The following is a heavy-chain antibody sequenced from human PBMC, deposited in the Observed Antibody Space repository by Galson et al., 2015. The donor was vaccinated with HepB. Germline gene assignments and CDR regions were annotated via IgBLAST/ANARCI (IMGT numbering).Heavy chain of an antibody. V-gene: IGHV1-3*01. CDR1: GYTFTSYA. J-gene: IGHJ4*02. Sequence: SVKVSCKASGYTFTSYAMHWVRQAPGQRLEWMGWINAGNGNTKYSQKFQGRVTITRDTSASTAYMELSSLSSEDTAVYYCNIVATIHNDRGVVYYFDYWGQGTLVTVSS. D-gene: IGHD5-12*01. CDR3: NIVATIHNDRGVVYYFDY. CDR2: INAGNGNT.